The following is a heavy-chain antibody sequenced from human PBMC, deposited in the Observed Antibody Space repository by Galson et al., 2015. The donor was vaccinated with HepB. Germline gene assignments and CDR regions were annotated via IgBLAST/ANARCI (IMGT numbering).Heavy chain of an antibody. D-gene: IGHD2-2*03. J-gene: IGHJ4*02. Sequence: SVKVSCKASGYTFTSYDINWVRQATGQGLEWMGWMNPNSGNTGYAQKFQGRVTMTRNTSISTAYMELSSLRSEDTAMYYCARHFGYGIYHFDYWGQGTLVTVSS. CDR3: ARHFGYGIYHFDY. V-gene: IGHV1-8*01. CDR2: MNPNSGNT. CDR1: GYTFTSYD.